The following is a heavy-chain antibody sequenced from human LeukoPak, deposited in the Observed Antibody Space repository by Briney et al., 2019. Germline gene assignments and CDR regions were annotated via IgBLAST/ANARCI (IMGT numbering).Heavy chain of an antibody. CDR3: ARRHVLRYFDWFPEIDY. J-gene: IGHJ4*02. D-gene: IGHD3-9*01. CDR2: IYYSGST. CDR1: GGSISSSSYY. Sequence: KASETLSLTCTVSGGSISSSSYYWGWIRQPPGKGLEWIGSIYYSGSTYYNPSLKSRVTISVDTSKNQFSLKLSSVTAADTAVYYCARRHVLRYFDWFPEIDYWGQGTLVTVSS. V-gene: IGHV4-39*01.